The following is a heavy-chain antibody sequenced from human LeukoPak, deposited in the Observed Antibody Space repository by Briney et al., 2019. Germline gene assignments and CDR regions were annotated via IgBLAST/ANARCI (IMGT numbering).Heavy chain of an antibody. CDR3: VTDTVVPLAQIDH. CDR1: GFTFSDAW. Sequence: KSGGSLRLSCAASGFTFSDAWMSWVRQAPGKGLEWVVRVRSVAAGGTTEYAAPVEGRFIISRDDSKHTLSLQMSSLEIEDTAVYFCVTDTVVPLAQIDHWGQGTLVTVSS. D-gene: IGHD2-15*01. V-gene: IGHV3-15*01. CDR2: VRSVAAGGTT. J-gene: IGHJ4*02.